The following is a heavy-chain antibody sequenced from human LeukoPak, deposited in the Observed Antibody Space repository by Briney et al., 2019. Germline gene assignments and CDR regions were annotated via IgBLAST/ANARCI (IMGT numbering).Heavy chain of an antibody. V-gene: IGHV3-48*01. CDR2: ISSSSSTI. CDR1: GFTFSSYS. Sequence: GGSLRLSCAASGFTFSSYSMNWVRQAPGKGLEWVSYISSSSSTIYYADSVKGRFTISRDNAKNSLYLQMNSMRAEDTAVYYSGRGGSYYNEAFDIWGQGTMVTVSS. D-gene: IGHD1-26*01. J-gene: IGHJ3*02. CDR3: GRGGSYYNEAFDI.